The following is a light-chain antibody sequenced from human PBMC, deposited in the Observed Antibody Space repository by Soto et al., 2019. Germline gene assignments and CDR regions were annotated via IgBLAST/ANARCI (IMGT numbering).Light chain of an antibody. CDR1: HGISNY. J-gene: IGKJ5*01. V-gene: IGKV1-27*01. Sequence: DIQMTQSPSSLSASVGDRVTITCRASHGISNYLAWYQQKPGKVPKLLIYAASTLQSGVPSRFSGSGSGTDFTLTISSLQPEDVATYYCQKYAGTFGQGTRLEIK. CDR3: QKYAGT. CDR2: AAS.